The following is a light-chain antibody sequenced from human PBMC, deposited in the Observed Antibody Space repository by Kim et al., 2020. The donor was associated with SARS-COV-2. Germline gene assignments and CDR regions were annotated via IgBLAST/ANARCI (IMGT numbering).Light chain of an antibody. CDR3: QQYNSYWT. CDR2: KAS. J-gene: IGKJ1*01. V-gene: IGKV1-5*03. CDR1: QSISTW. Sequence: SASVGDRVTITCRASQSISTWLAWFQQKPGKAPNLLIYKASNLESGVPSRFSGSGSGTEFTLTISSLQPDDFATCYCQQYNSYWTFGQGTKVDIK.